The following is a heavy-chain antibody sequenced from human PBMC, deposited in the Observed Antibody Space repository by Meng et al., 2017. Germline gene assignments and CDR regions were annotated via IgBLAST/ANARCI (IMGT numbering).Heavy chain of an antibody. J-gene: IGHJ4*02. CDR1: GFSLSTSGVG. CDR2: IYWDDDK. CDR3: AHCLYGSSCDY. D-gene: IGHD6-13*01. V-gene: IGHV2-5*02. Sequence: QSTVKEPGPTLLKPTQTLTLTCTFSGFSLSTSGVGVGWIRQPPGKALEWLALIYWDDDKRYSPSLKSRLSITKDTSKNQVVLTMTNMDPVDTATYYCAHCLYGSSCDYWGQGTLVTVSS.